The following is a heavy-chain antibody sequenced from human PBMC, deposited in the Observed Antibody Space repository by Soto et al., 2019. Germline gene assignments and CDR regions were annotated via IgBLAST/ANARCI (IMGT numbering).Heavy chain of an antibody. Sequence: EVQLLESGGGLGQPGGSLRLSCAASGVTFPNCAMSWFRQAPGKGLEWVSTITGSGGGTYYTDSVKGRFTISRDNSRNTLFLQMNSLSAEDAAVYYCATLPYWYGSGWYVGFDFWGQGTLVTVSS. D-gene: IGHD6-19*01. J-gene: IGHJ4*02. CDR3: ATLPYWYGSGWYVGFDF. V-gene: IGHV3-23*01. CDR2: ITGSGGGT. CDR1: GVTFPNCA.